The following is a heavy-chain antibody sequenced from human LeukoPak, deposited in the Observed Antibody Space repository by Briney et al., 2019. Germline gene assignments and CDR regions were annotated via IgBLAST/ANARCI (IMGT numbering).Heavy chain of an antibody. D-gene: IGHD1-7*01. CDR2: IYYSGST. CDR3: ARGAGTTFAFDI. J-gene: IGHJ3*02. Sequence: SETLSLTCTVSGGSISSGGYYWSWIRQHPGKGLEWIGYIYYSGSTYYNPSLKSRVTISVDTSKNQFSLKLSSVTAADTAVYYCARGAGTTFAFDIWGQGTMDTVSS. CDR1: GGSISSGGYY. V-gene: IGHV4-31*03.